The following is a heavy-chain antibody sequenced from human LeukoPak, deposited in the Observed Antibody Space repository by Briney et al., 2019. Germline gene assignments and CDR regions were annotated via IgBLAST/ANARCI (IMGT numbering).Heavy chain of an antibody. J-gene: IGHJ5*02. CDR2: IYYSGST. CDR1: GGSISSSSYY. Sequence: SETLSLTCTVSGGSISSSSYYWGWIRQPPGKGLEWIGSIYYSGSTYYNPSPKSRVTISVDTSKNQFSLKLSSVTAADTAVYYCAKDRGTLRYGSGSYFNWFDPWGQGTLVTVSS. CDR3: AKDRGTLRYGSGSYFNWFDP. V-gene: IGHV4-39*02. D-gene: IGHD3-10*01.